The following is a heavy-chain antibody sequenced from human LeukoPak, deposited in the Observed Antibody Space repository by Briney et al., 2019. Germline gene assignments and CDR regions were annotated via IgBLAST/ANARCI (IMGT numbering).Heavy chain of an antibody. Sequence: SETLSLTCAVYGGSFSGYYWSWIRQPPGKGLEWIGEINHSGSTNYNPSLKSRVTISVDTSKNQFSLKLSSVTAADTAVYYCARGVGYCSGGSCYLVFDYWGQGTLVTVSS. V-gene: IGHV4-34*01. CDR1: GGSFSGYY. J-gene: IGHJ4*02. CDR3: ARGVGYCSGGSCYLVFDY. D-gene: IGHD2-15*01. CDR2: INHSGST.